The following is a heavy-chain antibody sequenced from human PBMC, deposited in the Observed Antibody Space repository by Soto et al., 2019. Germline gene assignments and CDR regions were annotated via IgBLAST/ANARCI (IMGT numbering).Heavy chain of an antibody. Sequence: SETLSLTCTVSGGSISSSSYYWGWIRQPPGKGLEWIGSIYYSGSTYYNPSLKSRVTISVDTSKNQFSLKLSSVTAADTAVYYCARGREDDYVWGSYRSYYYYYGMDVWGQGTTVTVSS. CDR1: GGSISSSSYY. CDR3: ARGREDDYVWGSYRSYYYYYGMDV. V-gene: IGHV4-39*01. D-gene: IGHD3-16*02. J-gene: IGHJ6*02. CDR2: IYYSGST.